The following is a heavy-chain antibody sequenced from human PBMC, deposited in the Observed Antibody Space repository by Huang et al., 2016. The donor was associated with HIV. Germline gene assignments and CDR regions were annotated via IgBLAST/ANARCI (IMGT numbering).Heavy chain of an antibody. J-gene: IGHJ3*01. CDR2: IDQDGFEK. Sequence: DVQLVQSGGGLVRPGGSLRLSCAASGFTFSSYSMTWVRQAPGKGLEWVANIDQDGFEKYYVDSVEGRFTISRDNAKNSLSVQMNSLRAEDTAVYYCARMSADIGSDAFHVWGQGTMVAVSS. D-gene: IGHD5-12*01. CDR1: GFTFSSYS. CDR3: ARMSADIGSDAFHV. V-gene: IGHV3-7*01.